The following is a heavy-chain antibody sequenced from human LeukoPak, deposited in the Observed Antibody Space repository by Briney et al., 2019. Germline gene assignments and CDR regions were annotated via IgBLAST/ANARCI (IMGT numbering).Heavy chain of an antibody. CDR2: IYHSGST. CDR3: ARRRYGSVYYFDY. V-gene: IGHV4-38-2*02. CDR1: GYSISSGYY. D-gene: IGHD3-10*01. Sequence: SETLSLTCTVSGYSISSGYYWGWIRQPPGKGLEWIGSIYHSGSTYYNPSLKSRVTISVDTSKNQFSLKLSSVTAADTAVYYCARRRYGSVYYFDYWGQGTLVTVSS. J-gene: IGHJ4*02.